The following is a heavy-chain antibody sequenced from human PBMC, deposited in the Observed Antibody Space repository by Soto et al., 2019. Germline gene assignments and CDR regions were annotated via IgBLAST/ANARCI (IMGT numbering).Heavy chain of an antibody. D-gene: IGHD3-10*01. CDR2: IYYSGST. CDR3: AIINIDGYYYGSGSYYKR. J-gene: IGHJ4*02. V-gene: IGHV4-39*07. CDR1: GGSISSSSYY. Sequence: SETLSLTCTVSGGSISSSSYYWGWIRQPPGKGLEWIGSIYYSGSTYYNPSLKSRVTISVDTSKNKFSLKLSSVTAADKAVYYCAIINIDGYYYGSGSYYKRWGQGTLVTVSS.